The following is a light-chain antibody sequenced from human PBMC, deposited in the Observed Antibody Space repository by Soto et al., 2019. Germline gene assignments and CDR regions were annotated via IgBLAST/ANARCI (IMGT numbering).Light chain of an antibody. Sequence: EIVLTQSPGTLSLSPGERATLSCRASQSVRSNYLAWYRQTPGQAPRLLIYGASNRATGIPDRFSGSGSGTDFTLIISRLEPEDFALSYCQQYGSSPWTFGQGTKVEIK. CDR3: QQYGSSPWT. CDR2: GAS. CDR1: QSVRSNY. V-gene: IGKV3-20*01. J-gene: IGKJ1*01.